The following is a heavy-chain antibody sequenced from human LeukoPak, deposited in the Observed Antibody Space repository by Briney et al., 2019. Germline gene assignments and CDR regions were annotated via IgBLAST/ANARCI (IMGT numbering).Heavy chain of an antibody. J-gene: IGHJ4*02. CDR1: GGSISSYY. CDR3: ARARGLRLGESD. V-gene: IGHV4-59*01. CDR2: IYYSGST. Sequence: SEALSLTCTVSGGSISSYYRSWIRQPPGKGLEWIGYIYYSGSTNYNPSLKSRVTISVDTSKNQFSLKLSSVTAADTAVYYCARARGLRLGESDWGQGTLVTVSS. D-gene: IGHD3-16*01.